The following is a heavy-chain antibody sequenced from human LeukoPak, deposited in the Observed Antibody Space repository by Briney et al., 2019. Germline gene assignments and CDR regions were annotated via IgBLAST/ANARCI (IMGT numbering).Heavy chain of an antibody. D-gene: IGHD3-10*01. J-gene: IGHJ6*02. Sequence: PGGSLRLSCAASGFTFSSYGMHWVRQAPGKGLEWVAVIWYDGSNKYYADSVKGRFTISRDNSKNTLYLQMNSLRAEDTAVYYCARPPPDYYGSGVNYGMDVWGQGTTVTVSS. CDR3: ARPPPDYYGSGVNYGMDV. CDR1: GFTFSSYG. CDR2: IWYDGSNK. V-gene: IGHV3-33*01.